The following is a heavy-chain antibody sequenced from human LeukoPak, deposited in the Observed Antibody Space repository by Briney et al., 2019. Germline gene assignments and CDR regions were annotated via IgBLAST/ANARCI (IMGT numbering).Heavy chain of an antibody. Sequence: GGSLRLSCAASGFTFDDYGMSWVRQAPGKGLEWVSGINWNGGSTGYADSVKGRFTISRDNAKNSLYLQMNSLRAEDTAVYYCAKDVTRDYFDYWGQGTLVTVSS. D-gene: IGHD4-11*01. CDR1: GFTFDDYG. CDR2: INWNGGST. CDR3: AKDVTRDYFDY. J-gene: IGHJ4*02. V-gene: IGHV3-20*04.